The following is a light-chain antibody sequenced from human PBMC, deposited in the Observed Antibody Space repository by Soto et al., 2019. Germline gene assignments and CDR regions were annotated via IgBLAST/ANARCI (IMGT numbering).Light chain of an antibody. V-gene: IGLV2-8*01. CDR1: SSDVGGYNF. CDR3: NSYAGSNNFVV. J-gene: IGLJ2*01. Sequence: QSVLTQPPSASGSPGQSVTISCTGTSSDVGGYNFVSWYQQRPGKAPKLIIYDVTKRPSGVPDRFSGSKSGNTASLTVSGLQADDEADYYCNSYAGSNNFVVFGGGTKLTVL. CDR2: DVT.